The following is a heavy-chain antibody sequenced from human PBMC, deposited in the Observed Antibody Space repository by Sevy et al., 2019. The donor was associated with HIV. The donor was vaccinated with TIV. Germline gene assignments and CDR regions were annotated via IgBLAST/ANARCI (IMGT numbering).Heavy chain of an antibody. CDR2: IRGSGSTT. Sequence: GGSLRLSCAASGFTFSSYAMSWVRQAPGMGLEWVSAIRGSGSTTYYADSVKGRFTISRDNSKNTLYLKMNSLGAGDRAVYYCAKEAPGYNYDSSGSFDYWGQGTLVTVSS. V-gene: IGHV3-23*01. CDR1: GFTFSSYA. CDR3: AKEAPGYNYDSSGSFDY. J-gene: IGHJ4*02. D-gene: IGHD3-22*01.